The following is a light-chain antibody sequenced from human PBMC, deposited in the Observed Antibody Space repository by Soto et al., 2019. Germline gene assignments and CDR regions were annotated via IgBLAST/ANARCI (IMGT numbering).Light chain of an antibody. CDR2: EAS. J-gene: IGKJ4*01. CDR3: QQRNSWPLT. CDR1: QDVGKC. V-gene: IGKV3-11*01. Sequence: VLTQSPDTLSLSPGERATLSCRASQDVGKCLVWYHQKPGLSPGLVIYEASKRATDIPDRFSGSGSGTAFTLTINRLEPEDVGIYYCQQRNSWPLTFGGGTKVELK.